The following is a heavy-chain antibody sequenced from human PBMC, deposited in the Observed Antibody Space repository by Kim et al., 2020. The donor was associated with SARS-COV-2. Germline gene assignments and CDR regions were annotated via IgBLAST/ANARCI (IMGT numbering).Heavy chain of an antibody. V-gene: IGHV3-23*01. CDR3: AKCHSDWGNDAFDI. Sequence: GGSLRLSCAASGFTFSSFAMSWVRQAPGKGLEWVSYIGGGGARTLYAGSVKGRCTVSRDNSKNTMYLQLNSLRAEDTAVYYCAKCHSDWGNDAFDIWGLGTMVTVSS. D-gene: IGHD3-16*01. CDR1: GFTFSSFA. CDR2: IGGGGART. J-gene: IGHJ3*02.